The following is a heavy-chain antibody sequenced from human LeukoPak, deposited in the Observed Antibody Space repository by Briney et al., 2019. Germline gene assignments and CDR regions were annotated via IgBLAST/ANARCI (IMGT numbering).Heavy chain of an antibody. J-gene: IGHJ6*02. CDR1: GFSFNNYR. Sequence: PGGSLRLSCVASGFSFNNYRMTWVRQAPGKGLEWVANIKQDGSEKQYVDSVKGRFTISRDNAKNSLYLQMNSLRAEDTAVYYCARDLDYYGMDVWGQGTTVTVSS. CDR2: IKQDGSEK. V-gene: IGHV3-7*01. CDR3: ARDLDYYGMDV.